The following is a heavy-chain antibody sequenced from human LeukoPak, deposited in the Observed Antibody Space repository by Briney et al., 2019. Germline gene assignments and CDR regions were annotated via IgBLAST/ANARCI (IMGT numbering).Heavy chain of an antibody. J-gene: IGHJ3*02. CDR2: IKSKTDGGTT. CDR1: GFTFSNAW. CDR3: TTDLYYYDPYAFDI. V-gene: IGHV3-15*01. D-gene: IGHD3-22*01. Sequence: GGSLRLSCAASGFTFSNAWMSWVRQAPGKGLEWVGRIKSKTDGGTTDYAAPVKGRFTISRDDSKNTLYLQMSSLKTEDTAVYYCTTDLYYYDPYAFDIWGQGTMVTVSS.